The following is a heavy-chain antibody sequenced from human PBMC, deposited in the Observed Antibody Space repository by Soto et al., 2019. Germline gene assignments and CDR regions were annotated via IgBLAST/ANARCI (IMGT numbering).Heavy chain of an antibody. CDR1: SGSFSGYY. CDR3: ARGRRGVPLYSEYYYMDV. Sequence: PSETLSLTCAVYSGSFSGYYWSWIRQPPGKGLEWIGEINHSGSTNHNPSLKSRVTISVDTSKNQFSLKLSSVTAADTAVYYCARGRRGVPLYSEYYYMDVWGKGTTVTVSS. V-gene: IGHV4-34*01. CDR2: INHSGST. J-gene: IGHJ6*03. D-gene: IGHD3-10*01.